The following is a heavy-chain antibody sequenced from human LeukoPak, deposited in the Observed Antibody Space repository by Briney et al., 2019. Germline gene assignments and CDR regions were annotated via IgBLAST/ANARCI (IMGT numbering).Heavy chain of an antibody. CDR1: GFTFSSYW. Sequence: GGSLRLSCAASGFTFSSYWMSWVRQAPGKGLEWVANIKQDGSEKYYVDSVKGRFTISRDNAKNSLYLQMNSLRAEDTAVYYCARWAVGAGVFRGVTHRAIDYWGQGTLVTVSS. V-gene: IGHV3-7*01. CDR3: ARWAVGAGVFRGVTHRAIDY. D-gene: IGHD3-10*01. J-gene: IGHJ4*02. CDR2: IKQDGSEK.